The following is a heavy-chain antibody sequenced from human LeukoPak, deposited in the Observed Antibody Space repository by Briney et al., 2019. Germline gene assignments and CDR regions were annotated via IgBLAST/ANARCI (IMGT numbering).Heavy chain of an antibody. CDR2: ISAYNGNT. CDR1: GYTFTSYG. D-gene: IGHD6-13*01. V-gene: IGHV1-18*01. Sequence: ASVKVSCKASGYTFTSYGISWVQQAPGQGLEWMGWISAYNGNTNYAQKLQGRVTLTTDTSTSTAYMELRSLRSDDTAVYYCARPGTSWYTTYYFDSWGQGTLVTVSS. J-gene: IGHJ4*02. CDR3: ARPGTSWYTTYYFDS.